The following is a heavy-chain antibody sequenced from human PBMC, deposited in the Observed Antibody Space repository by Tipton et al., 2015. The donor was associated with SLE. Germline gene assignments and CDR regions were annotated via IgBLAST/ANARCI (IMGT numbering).Heavy chain of an antibody. CDR1: GGSISRYY. J-gene: IGHJ3*01. V-gene: IGHV4-59*08. CDR3: ARHRSIVGATGTFDL. CDR2: IYYTGST. D-gene: IGHD1-26*01. Sequence: TLSLTCSVSGGSISRYYWSWIRQPPGQGLEWIGYIYYTGSTIYSPSLRSRVTISLDTSKNQLSLRLTSVTAADTAVHYCARHRSIVGATGTFDLWGQGTMVTVSS.